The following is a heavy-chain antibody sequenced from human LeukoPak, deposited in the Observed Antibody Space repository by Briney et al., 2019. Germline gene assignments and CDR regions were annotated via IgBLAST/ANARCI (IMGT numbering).Heavy chain of an antibody. Sequence: ASVKVSCKASGYTFTRYGISWVRQAPGQGLEWMGWISAYNGNTNYAQKLQGRVTMTTDASTSTAYMELRSLRSDDTAVYYCAGELRSSTIYYYGMDVWGQGTTVTVSS. D-gene: IGHD2-2*01. CDR1: GYTFTRYG. CDR2: ISAYNGNT. J-gene: IGHJ6*02. CDR3: AGELRSSTIYYYGMDV. V-gene: IGHV1-18*01.